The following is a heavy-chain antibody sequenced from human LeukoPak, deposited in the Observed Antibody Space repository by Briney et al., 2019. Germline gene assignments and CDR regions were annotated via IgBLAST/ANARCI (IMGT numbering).Heavy chain of an antibody. CDR2: IGPSGTST. CDR1: GFSFSAHA. V-gene: IGHV3-64D*06. J-gene: IGHJ4*02. CDR3: TGSTTGYYSY. Sequence: GGSLRLSCSASGFSFSAHAMHWVRQAPGRGLEYVSAIGPSGTSTYFADSVKGRFTISRDNSKNTVYLQMSSLRTEDTAVYFCTGSTTGYYSYWGQGTLVTVSS. D-gene: IGHD3-9*01.